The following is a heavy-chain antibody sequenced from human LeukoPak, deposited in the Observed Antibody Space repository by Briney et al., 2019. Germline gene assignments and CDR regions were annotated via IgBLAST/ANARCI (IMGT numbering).Heavy chain of an antibody. J-gene: IGHJ5*01. V-gene: IGHV3-64*04. D-gene: IGHD2-15*01. CDR1: ALSLSTDV. CDR3: VGEVVAVKWFDS. Sequence: GRSLSPARSPAALSLSTDVIGSARQPPGKGLECVSGMSTKGGITYDASSVKGRVSVTRDDAKNTVYLQMDSLRGEDRAPYYCVGEVVAVKWFDSWGQGTLVTVSS. CDR2: MSTKGGIT.